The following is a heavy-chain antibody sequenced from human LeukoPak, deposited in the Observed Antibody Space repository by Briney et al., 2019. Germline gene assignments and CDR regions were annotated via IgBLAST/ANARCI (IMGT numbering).Heavy chain of an antibody. J-gene: IGHJ3*02. CDR2: IYYSGTT. Sequence: SETLSLTCTVSDGSISSSSYYWVWIRQSPGKELEWIGNIYYSGTTYYNPSLKSRVTISVDTSKNQFSLKLSSVTAADTAVYYCARASSSWLRDAFDIWGQGTMVTVSS. CDR3: ARASSSWLRDAFDI. CDR1: DGSISSSSYY. D-gene: IGHD6-13*01. V-gene: IGHV4-39*07.